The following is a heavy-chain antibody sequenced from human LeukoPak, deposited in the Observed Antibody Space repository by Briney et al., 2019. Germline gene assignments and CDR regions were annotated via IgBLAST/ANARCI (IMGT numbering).Heavy chain of an antibody. D-gene: IGHD5-18*01. CDR3: ASWDTAMATLDY. CDR2: IYYSGST. Sequence: SETLSLTCTVSGGSISSSSYYWGWIRQPPGKGLEWIGSIYYSGSTYYNPSLKSRVTISVDTSKNQFSLKLSSVTAADTAVYYCASWDTAMATLDYWGQGTLVTASS. CDR1: GGSISSSSYY. J-gene: IGHJ4*02. V-gene: IGHV4-39*01.